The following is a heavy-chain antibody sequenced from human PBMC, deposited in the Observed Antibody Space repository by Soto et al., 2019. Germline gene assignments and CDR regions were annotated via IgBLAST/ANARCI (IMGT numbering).Heavy chain of an antibody. CDR1: GFTFSSYS. Sequence: GGSLRLSCAASGFTFSSYSMNWVRQAPGKGLEWVSYISSSSSTIYYADSVKGRFTISRDNAKNSLYLQMNSLRDEDTAVYYCARGPRVVVAAERAFDIWGQGTMVTVSS. CDR2: ISSSSSTI. CDR3: ARGPRVVVAAERAFDI. J-gene: IGHJ3*02. D-gene: IGHD2-15*01. V-gene: IGHV3-48*02.